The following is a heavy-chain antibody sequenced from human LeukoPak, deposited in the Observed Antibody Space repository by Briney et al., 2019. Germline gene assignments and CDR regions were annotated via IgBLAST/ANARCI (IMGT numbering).Heavy chain of an antibody. CDR2: IYYSGST. CDR3: ANIAAAGTWYFDL. V-gene: IGHV4-39*01. Sequence: SETLSLTCTVSGGSISSSSYYWGWIRQPPGKGLEWSGSIYYSGSTYYNPSLKSRVTISVDTSKNQFSLKLSSVTAADTAVYYCANIAAAGTWYFDLWGRGTLVTVSS. CDR1: GGSISSSSYY. D-gene: IGHD6-13*01. J-gene: IGHJ2*01.